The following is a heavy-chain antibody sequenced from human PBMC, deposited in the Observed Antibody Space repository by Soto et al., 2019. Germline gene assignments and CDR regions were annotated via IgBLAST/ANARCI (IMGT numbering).Heavy chain of an antibody. CDR1: GFTFSSYG. CDR2: ISYDGSNK. J-gene: IGHJ3*02. D-gene: IGHD3-16*01. Sequence: QVQLVESGGGVVQPGMSVRRSCAASGFTFSSYGMHWVRQAPGKGLEWVAVISYDGSNKYYADSVKGRFTISRDNSKNTLYLQMNSLRAEDTDLYYCAKDLGSAGDAFDIWGQVTMVTVSS. V-gene: IGHV3-30*18. CDR3: AKDLGSAGDAFDI.